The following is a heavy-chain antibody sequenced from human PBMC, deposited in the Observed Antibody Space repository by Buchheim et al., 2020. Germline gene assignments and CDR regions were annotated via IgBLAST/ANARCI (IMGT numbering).Heavy chain of an antibody. J-gene: IGHJ6*02. CDR3: ARQWELARDYYYGMDV. D-gene: IGHD1-26*01. Sequence: QVQLVESGGGVVQPGRSLRLSCAASGFTFSSYGMHWVRQAPGKGLEWVAVIWYDGSNKYYADSVKGRFTISRDNSKNTLYLQMNSLRAEDTAVYYCARQWELARDYYYGMDVWGQGTT. CDR2: IWYDGSNK. CDR1: GFTFSSYG. V-gene: IGHV3-33*01.